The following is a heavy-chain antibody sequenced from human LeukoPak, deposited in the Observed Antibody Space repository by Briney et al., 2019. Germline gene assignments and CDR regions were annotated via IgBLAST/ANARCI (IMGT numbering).Heavy chain of an antibody. V-gene: IGHV3-33*01. CDR3: ARDHERVVINYFDY. CDR2: IWYDGSNK. D-gene: IGHD3-3*01. CDR1: GFTFSSYG. J-gene: IGHJ4*02. Sequence: GGSLRLSCAASGFTFSSYGMHWDRQAPGKGLEWVAVIWYDGSNKYYADSVKGRFTISRDNSKNTLYLQMNSLRAEDTAVYYCARDHERVVINYFDYWGQGTLVTVSS.